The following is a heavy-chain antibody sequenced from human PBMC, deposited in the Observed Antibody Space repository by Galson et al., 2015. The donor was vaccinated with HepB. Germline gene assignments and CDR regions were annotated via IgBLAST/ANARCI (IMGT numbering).Heavy chain of an antibody. CDR1: GFTFSSYA. J-gene: IGHJ4*02. D-gene: IGHD6-13*01. Sequence: SLRLSCAASGFTFSSYAMSWVRQAPGKGLEWVSAISGSGGSTYYADSVKGRFTISRDNSKNTLYLQMNSLRAEDTAVYYCAKPDSSSWYVDYWGQGTLVTVSS. CDR2: ISGSGGST. CDR3: AKPDSSSWYVDY. V-gene: IGHV3-23*01.